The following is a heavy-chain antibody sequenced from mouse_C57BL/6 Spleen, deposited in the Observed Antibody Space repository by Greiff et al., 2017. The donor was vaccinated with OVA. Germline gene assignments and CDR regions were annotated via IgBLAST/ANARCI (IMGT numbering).Heavy chain of an antibody. J-gene: IGHJ4*01. CDR1: GYTFTSYG. D-gene: IGHD1-1*01. CDR2: IYPRSGNT. CDR3: ANLLKDAMDY. V-gene: IGHV1-81*01. Sequence: VQLKESGAELARPGASVKLSCKASGYTFTSYGISWVKQRTGQGLEWIGEIYPRSGNTYYNEKFKGKATLTADKSSSTAYMELRSLTSEDSAVYFCANLLKDAMDYWGQGTSVTVSS.